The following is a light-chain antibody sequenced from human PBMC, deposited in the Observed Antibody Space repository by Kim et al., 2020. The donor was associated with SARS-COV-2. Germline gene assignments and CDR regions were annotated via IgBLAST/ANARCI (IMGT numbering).Light chain of an antibody. CDR1: SSDIGGYDF. J-gene: IGLJ1*01. CDR2: DVS. CDR3: CSYAGGEKYV. Sequence: QSALTQPPSASGSPGQSVTISCTGTSSDIGGYDFVSWYQQHPGKAPKLIISDVSKRPSGVPDRFSGSKSGNSASLTVSGLQAEDEADYYCCSYAGGEKYVFGTGTKVTVL. V-gene: IGLV2-8*01.